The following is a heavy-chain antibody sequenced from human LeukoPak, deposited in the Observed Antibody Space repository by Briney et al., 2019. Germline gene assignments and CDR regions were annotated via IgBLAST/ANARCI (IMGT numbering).Heavy chain of an antibody. V-gene: IGHV5-51*04. Sequence: GESLKISCTGSGYSFSTNWIGWVRQMPGRGLEWMGIIYPGDSDTRYSPSFQGQVTISADKPISTAYLQWSSLKASDTAMYYCVRVLWTWALNYYYGMDVWGQGTTVTVSS. CDR2: IYPGDSDT. CDR3: VRVLWTWALNYYYGMDV. D-gene: IGHD2-8*02. CDR1: GYSFSTNW. J-gene: IGHJ6*02.